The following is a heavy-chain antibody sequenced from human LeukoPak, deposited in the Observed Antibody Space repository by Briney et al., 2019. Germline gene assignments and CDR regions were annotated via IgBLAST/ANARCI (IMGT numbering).Heavy chain of an antibody. Sequence: GGSLRLSCAASGFXFSGSAMHWVRQASGKGLEWVGRIRSKANSYATAYAASVKGRFTISRDDSKNTAYLQMNSLKTEDTAVYYCTRHQAGPLDYWGQGTLVTVSS. CDR1: GFXFSGSA. CDR3: TRHQAGPLDY. CDR2: IRSKANSYAT. V-gene: IGHV3-73*01. J-gene: IGHJ4*02.